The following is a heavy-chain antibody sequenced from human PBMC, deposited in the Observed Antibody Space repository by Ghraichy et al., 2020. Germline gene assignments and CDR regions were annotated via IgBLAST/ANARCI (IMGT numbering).Heavy chain of an antibody. D-gene: IGHD6-6*01. Sequence: GSLRLSCAASGFSFSSNGMHWVRQAPGKGLEWVAVIWFDGSNKHYAESVKGRFTISRDNSKDTLYLQMNSLRAEDTAIYYCASGLGYYYFAMDVWGQGTTVTVSS. CDR2: IWFDGSNK. CDR1: GFSFSSNG. CDR3: ASGLGYYYFAMDV. J-gene: IGHJ6*02. V-gene: IGHV3-33*01.